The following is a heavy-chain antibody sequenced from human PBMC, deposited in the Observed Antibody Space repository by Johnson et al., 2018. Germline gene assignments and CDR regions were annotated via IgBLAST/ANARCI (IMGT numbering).Heavy chain of an antibody. D-gene: IGHD2-21*02. CDR1: GIRFSSYT. CDR2: MKEDGSEE. J-gene: IGHJ5*01. Sequence: VQLVQSGGGLVQPGGSLRLSCATSGIRFSSYTMSWVRQAPGKGLEWVANMKEDGSEEYYVDSVKGRFTISRAKSRNTLYLEMNNLSVDDSAVYYCARGGGANCGGDCPLDSWGRGTLVSVSS. CDR3: ARGGGANCGGDCPLDS. V-gene: IGHV3-7*03.